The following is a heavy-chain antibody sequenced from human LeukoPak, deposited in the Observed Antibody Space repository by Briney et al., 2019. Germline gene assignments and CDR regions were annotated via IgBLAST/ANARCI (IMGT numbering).Heavy chain of an antibody. CDR3: ARDNWWRDGYNYGDY. V-gene: IGHV1-18*01. CDR2: SSAYNGKT. J-gene: IGHJ4*02. Sequence: GASVKVSCKASGYIFTSYGISWVRQAPGQGREWMGWSSAYNGKTNYAQKLQGRVTMTTDTSTSTAYMELRSLRSDDTALYYCARDNWWRDGYNYGDYWGQGTLVTVSS. D-gene: IGHD5-24*01. CDR1: GYIFTSYG.